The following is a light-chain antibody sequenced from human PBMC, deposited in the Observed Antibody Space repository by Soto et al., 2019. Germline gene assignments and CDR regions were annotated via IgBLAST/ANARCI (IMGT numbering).Light chain of an antibody. CDR1: SSDVGGYNY. CDR3: SSYTRSNTYV. Sequence: QSVLTQPASVSGSPGQSITISCTVTSSDVGGYNYVSWYQQHPGKAPKFMIYEVSNRPSGVSNRFSGSKSGNTASLTISGLQVEDEADYHCSSYTRSNTYVFGNGTKVTVL. CDR2: EVS. J-gene: IGLJ1*01. V-gene: IGLV2-14*01.